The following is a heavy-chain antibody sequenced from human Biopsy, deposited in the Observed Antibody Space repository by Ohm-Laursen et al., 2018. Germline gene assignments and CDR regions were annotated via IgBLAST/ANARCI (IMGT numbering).Heavy chain of an antibody. CDR3: ARGPSGVATIG. CDR1: GFTFNNYG. D-gene: IGHD5-24*01. CDR2: IFYDGSNT. V-gene: IGHV3-30*03. Sequence: SLRLSCAASGFTFNNYGMQWVRQAPGKGLEWVAFIFYDGSNTYYADSVKGRFTISRDNSRDTLYLQMSSPRAEDTAVYYCARGPSGVATIGRGQGTLVTVSS. J-gene: IGHJ4*02.